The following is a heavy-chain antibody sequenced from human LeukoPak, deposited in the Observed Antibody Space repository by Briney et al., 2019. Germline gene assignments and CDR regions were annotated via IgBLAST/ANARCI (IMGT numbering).Heavy chain of an antibody. J-gene: IGHJ3*02. D-gene: IGHD1-26*01. Sequence: GGSLRLSCAAAGFTFSDYAMHWVRQAPAKGLEWVTGISYDGNNKYYADSVKGRFTISRDNSYNTLYLQMNSLRTEDTAVCYCAKDVGRVGASPFDIWGQGTVVTASS. V-gene: IGHV3-30*18. CDR1: GFTFSDYA. CDR3: AKDVGRVGASPFDI. CDR2: ISYDGNNK.